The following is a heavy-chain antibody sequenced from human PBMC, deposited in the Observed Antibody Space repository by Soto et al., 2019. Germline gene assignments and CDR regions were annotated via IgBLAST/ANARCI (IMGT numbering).Heavy chain of an antibody. Sequence: PSETLSLTCTVSGGSTTSDYWSWIRQPPGKGLEWLGYIFHSPGAKYNPSLGSRGTISLDTSKNQLSLSLRSVTAADTAVYYCARGVGFGYYYYHMDLWGQGTTVTVSS. CDR2: IFHSPGA. D-gene: IGHD3-10*01. J-gene: IGHJ6*02. CDR1: GGSTTSDY. V-gene: IGHV4-59*01. CDR3: ARGVGFGYYYYHMDL.